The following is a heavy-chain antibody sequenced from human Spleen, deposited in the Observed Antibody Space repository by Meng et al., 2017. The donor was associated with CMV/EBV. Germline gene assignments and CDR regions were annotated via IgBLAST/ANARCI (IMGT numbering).Heavy chain of an antibody. D-gene: IGHD6-19*01. V-gene: IGHV1-2*02. CDR1: GYTFTGYY. CDR3: ARGSYSSGWYNWFDP. Sequence: SGYTFTGYYMHWVRQAPGQGLEWMGWINPNSGGTNYAQKFQGRVTMTRDTSISTAYMELSRLRSDDTAVYYCARGSYSSGWYNWFDPWGQGTLVTVSS. J-gene: IGHJ5*02. CDR2: INPNSGGT.